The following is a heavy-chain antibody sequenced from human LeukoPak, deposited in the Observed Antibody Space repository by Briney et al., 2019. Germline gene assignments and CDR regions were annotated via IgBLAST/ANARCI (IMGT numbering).Heavy chain of an antibody. Sequence: TGGSLRLSCAASGFTFSSYVMTWVRQAPGKGLEWVSAISGSGGSTYYADSVKGRFTISRDNSKNTLYLQMNSLRAEDTAVYYCARDRWTQVTAITGASYYYYYMDVWGKGTTVTISS. CDR2: ISGSGGST. CDR1: GFTFSSYV. V-gene: IGHV3-23*01. CDR3: ARDRWTQVTAITGASYYYYYMDV. D-gene: IGHD2-21*02. J-gene: IGHJ6*03.